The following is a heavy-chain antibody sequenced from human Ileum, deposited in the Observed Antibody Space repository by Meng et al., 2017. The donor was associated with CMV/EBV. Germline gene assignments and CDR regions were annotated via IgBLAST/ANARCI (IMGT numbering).Heavy chain of an antibody. Sequence: LRLQESGPGLVPPSATLSLTCTVSGDSISSGSYYWAWIRQTPEKGLEWMGSIYYSGSTYDNPSLRSRVTISVDTSKNQFSLKLTSVTAADTAIYYCAGDWGPYSSRGYFDPWGQGTLVTVSS. CDR1: GDSISSGSYY. D-gene: IGHD6-19*01. CDR2: IYYSGST. CDR3: AGDWGPYSSRGYFDP. V-gene: IGHV4-39*07. J-gene: IGHJ5*02.